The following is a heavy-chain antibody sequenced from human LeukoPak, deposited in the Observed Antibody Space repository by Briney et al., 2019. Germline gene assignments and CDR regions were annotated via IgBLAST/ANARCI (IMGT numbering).Heavy chain of an antibody. CDR2: INPNSGGT. D-gene: IGHD2-15*01. V-gene: IGHV1-2*02. Sequence: ASVKVSCKASGYTFTGYYMHWVRQAPGQGLEWMGWINPNSGGTNCAQKFQGRVTMTRDTSISTAYMELSRLRSDDTAVYYCARVKGYCSGGSCYSDWFDPWGQGTLVTVSS. J-gene: IGHJ5*02. CDR1: GYTFTGYY. CDR3: ARVKGYCSGGSCYSDWFDP.